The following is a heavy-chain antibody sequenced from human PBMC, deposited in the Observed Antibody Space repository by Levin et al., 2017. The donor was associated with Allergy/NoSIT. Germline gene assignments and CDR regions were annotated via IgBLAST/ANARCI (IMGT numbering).Heavy chain of an antibody. CDR2: IYHSGST. V-gene: IGHV4-4*02. CDR3: ARDLFLNDYGDYVRAFDS. Sequence: KPGGSLRLSCVVSGGSISSSNWWSWVRQPPGKGLEWIGEIYHSGSTKYNPSLKSRVTISVDKSKNQFSLKLSSVTAADTAVYYCARDLFLNDYGDYVRAFDSWGQGTMVTVSS. J-gene: IGHJ3*02. D-gene: IGHD4-17*01. CDR1: GGSISSSNW.